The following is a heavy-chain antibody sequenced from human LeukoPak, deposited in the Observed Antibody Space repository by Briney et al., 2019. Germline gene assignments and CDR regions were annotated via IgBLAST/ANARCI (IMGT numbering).Heavy chain of an antibody. CDR2: ISSSSSYI. V-gene: IGHV3-21*01. CDR3: ARVAGYSYGYLDY. J-gene: IGHJ4*02. Sequence: GGSLRLSCAASGFTFSSYSMNWVRQAPGKGLEWVSSISSSSSYIYYADSVKGRLTISRDNAKNSLYLQMNSLRAEDTAVYYCARVAGYSYGYLDYWGQGTLVTVSS. D-gene: IGHD5-18*01. CDR1: GFTFSSYS.